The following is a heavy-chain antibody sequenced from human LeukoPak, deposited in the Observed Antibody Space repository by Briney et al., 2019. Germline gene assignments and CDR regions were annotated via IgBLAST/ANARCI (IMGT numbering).Heavy chain of an antibody. CDR1: GYSFPDYW. CDR3: ERHSGLVAPDDCDI. J-gene: IGHJ3*02. D-gene: IGHD2-8*02. CDR2: MHPGDSDI. Sequence: GESLKISCKVFGYSFPDYWIGWVRQMPGKGLEWMGIMHPGDSDIRYSPSFQGQVTMSADKSISTAYPQWSSLKASDSAMYYCERHSGLVAPDDCDIWGQGTMVTVSS. V-gene: IGHV5-51*01.